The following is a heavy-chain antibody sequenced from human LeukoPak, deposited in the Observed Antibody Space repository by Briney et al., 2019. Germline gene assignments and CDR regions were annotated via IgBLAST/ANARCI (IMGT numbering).Heavy chain of an antibody. CDR3: ARVTYSAYGMDV. CDR1: GFTFSSYA. J-gene: IGHJ6*02. V-gene: IGHV3-23*01. Sequence: GGSLRLSCAASGFTFSSYAMSWVRQAPGKGLEWVSAISGSGGSTYYADSVKGRFTISRDNAKNSLYLQMNSLRAEDTAVYYCARVTYSAYGMDVWGQGTTVTVSS. D-gene: IGHD2-15*01. CDR2: ISGSGGST.